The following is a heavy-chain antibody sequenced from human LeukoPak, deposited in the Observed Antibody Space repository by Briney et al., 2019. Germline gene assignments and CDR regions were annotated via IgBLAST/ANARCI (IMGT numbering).Heavy chain of an antibody. J-gene: IGHJ4*02. CDR2: ISTGSTTI. CDR3: ARAAYCGGDCYYFDY. Sequence: PGGSLRLSCAASGFTFSGYSMIWVRQAPGKGLEWVSYISTGSTTIYYADSVRGRFTISRDNARNSLYLQMNSLRDEDTAVYYCARAAYCGGDCYYFDYWGQGILVTVSS. D-gene: IGHD2-21*02. V-gene: IGHV3-48*02. CDR1: GFTFSGYS.